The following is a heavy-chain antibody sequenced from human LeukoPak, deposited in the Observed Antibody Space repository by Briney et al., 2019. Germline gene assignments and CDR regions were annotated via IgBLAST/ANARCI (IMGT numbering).Heavy chain of an antibody. Sequence: GASVTVSCKASGYTFTSYGISWVRQAPGQGLEWMGWISTYNGNTNYAQKLQGRLTMTTDTSTSTAYMELISLRSEDTAVYYCARLVVVITANWYFDLWGRGTLVTVSS. CDR3: ARLVVVITANWYFDL. CDR2: ISTYNGNT. J-gene: IGHJ2*01. D-gene: IGHD3-22*01. CDR1: GYTFTSYG. V-gene: IGHV1-18*01.